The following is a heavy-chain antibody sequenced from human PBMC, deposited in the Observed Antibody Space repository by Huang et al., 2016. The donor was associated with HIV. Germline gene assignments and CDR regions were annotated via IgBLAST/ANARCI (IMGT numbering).Heavy chain of an antibody. CDR1: GGSFSGYY. CDR3: ARRYNSRRDY. CDR2: INHSGNT. D-gene: IGHD3-22*01. J-gene: IGHJ4*02. V-gene: IGHV4-34*02. Sequence: QVQLEQWGAGLLKASETLSLTCAVYGGSFSGYYWNWLRQAPGKGLEWGGEINHSGNTNYNPSLKRRVNMSVDTSKSQFSLYLTSLSAADTGTYFCARRYNSRRDYWGRGTLVTVHS.